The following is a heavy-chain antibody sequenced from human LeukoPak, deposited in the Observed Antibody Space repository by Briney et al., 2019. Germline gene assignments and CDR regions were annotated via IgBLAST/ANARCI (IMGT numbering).Heavy chain of an antibody. CDR3: AREAGTTFYYYYGMDV. CDR1: GFTFSSYW. V-gene: IGHV3-7*03. CDR2: IKQDGSEK. D-gene: IGHD1-7*01. J-gene: IGHJ6*02. Sequence: GGSLRLSCAASGFTFSSYWMSWVRQAPGKGLEWVANIKQDGSEKYYVDSVKGRFTISRDNAKNSLYLQMNSLRAEDTAVYYCAREAGTTFYYYYGMDVWGQGTTVTVS.